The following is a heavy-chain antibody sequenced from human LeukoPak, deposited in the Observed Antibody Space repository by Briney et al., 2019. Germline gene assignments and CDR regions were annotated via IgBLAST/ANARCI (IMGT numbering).Heavy chain of an antibody. J-gene: IGHJ4*02. CDR3: ARTGPTFFVIVPPAYFDY. CDR1: GGSFSGYY. V-gene: IGHV4-34*01. D-gene: IGHD2-2*01. Sequence: SETLSLTCVVYGGSFSGYYWSWIRQPPGKGLEWIGEINDSGSTDYNPSLKSRVTISVDTSKNQFSLKLRSVTAADTAVYYCARTGPTFFVIVPPAYFDYWGQGLLVTVSS. CDR2: INDSGST.